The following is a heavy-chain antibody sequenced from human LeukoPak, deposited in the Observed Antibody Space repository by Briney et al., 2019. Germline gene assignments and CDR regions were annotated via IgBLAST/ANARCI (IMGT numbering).Heavy chain of an antibody. CDR2: IYYSGST. CDR1: GGSISSYY. Sequence: SETLSLTCTVSGGSISSYYWSWIRQPPGKGLEWIGYIYYSGSTNYNPSLKSRVTISVDTSKNQFSLKLSSETAADTAVYYCARGPRITMVRGVIIPPRKHNWFDPWGQGALVTVSS. CDR3: ARGPRITMVRGVIIPPRKHNWFDP. D-gene: IGHD3-10*01. J-gene: IGHJ5*02. V-gene: IGHV4-59*01.